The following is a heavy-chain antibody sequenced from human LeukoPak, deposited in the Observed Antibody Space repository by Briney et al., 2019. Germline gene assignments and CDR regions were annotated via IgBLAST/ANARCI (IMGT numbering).Heavy chain of an antibody. V-gene: IGHV4-59*01. J-gene: IGHJ3*02. D-gene: IGHD1-1*01. Sequence: SETLSLTCTVSGGSISSYYWSWIRQPPGKGLEWIGYIYYSGSTNYNPSLKSRVTMSVDTSKNQFSLKLSSVTAADTAVYYCARKGTWIDDAFDIWGQGTMVTVSS. CDR1: GGSISSYY. CDR3: ARKGTWIDDAFDI. CDR2: IYYSGST.